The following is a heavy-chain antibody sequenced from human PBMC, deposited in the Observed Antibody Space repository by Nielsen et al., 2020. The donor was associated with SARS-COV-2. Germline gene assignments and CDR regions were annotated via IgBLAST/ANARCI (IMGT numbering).Heavy chain of an antibody. J-gene: IGHJ4*02. CDR3: ARDPPEHGSGSYGDY. D-gene: IGHD3-10*01. Sequence: WIRQPPGKGLERVAVISYDGSNKYYADSVKGRFTISRDNSKNTLYLQMNSLRAEDTAVYYCARDPPEHGSGSYGDYWGQGTLVTVSS. CDR2: ISYDGSNK. V-gene: IGHV3-30*04.